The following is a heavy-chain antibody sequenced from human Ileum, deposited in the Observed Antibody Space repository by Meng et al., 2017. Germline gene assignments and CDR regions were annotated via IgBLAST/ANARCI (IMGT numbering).Heavy chain of an antibody. D-gene: IGHD4-23*01. Sequence: QVQLQQWGAGLLKPSETLSFSCYYWSWIRQPPGKGLEWIGEINHSGSTNYNPSLKSRVTISVDTSKNQFSLKLSSVTAADTAVYYCASAGLDYGGNFGALPPDYWGQGTLVTVSS. CDR2: INHSGST. J-gene: IGHJ4*02. CDR1: FSCYY. CDR3: ASAGLDYGGNFGALPPDY. V-gene: IGHV4-34*01.